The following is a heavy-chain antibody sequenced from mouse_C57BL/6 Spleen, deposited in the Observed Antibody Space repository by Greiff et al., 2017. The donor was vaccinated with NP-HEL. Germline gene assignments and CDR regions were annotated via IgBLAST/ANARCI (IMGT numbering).Heavy chain of an antibody. Sequence: EVKVVESGPELVKPGASVKIPCKASGYTFTDYNMDWVKQSHGKSLEWIGDINPNNGGTIYNQKFKGKATLTVDKSSSTAYMELRSLTSEDTAVYYCARADSSGAWFAYWGQGTLVTVSA. CDR3: ARADSSGAWFAY. J-gene: IGHJ3*01. D-gene: IGHD3-2*02. CDR1: GYTFTDYN. V-gene: IGHV1-18*01. CDR2: INPNNGGT.